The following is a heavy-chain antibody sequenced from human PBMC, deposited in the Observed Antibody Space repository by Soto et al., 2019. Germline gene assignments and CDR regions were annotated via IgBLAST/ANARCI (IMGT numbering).Heavy chain of an antibody. Sequence: EVQLLESGEGLVQPGGSLKLSCAASGFTFSNYAMSWVRQAPGKGLEWVSGIGSSGSNTSYEDSVRGRFTISRDTSKNTLFLQMNSLRAEDTAEYYCARVVRYFDTPYGMDVWGQGTTVTVSS. CDR2: IGSSGSNT. J-gene: IGHJ6*02. CDR3: ARVVRYFDTPYGMDV. CDR1: GFTFSNYA. D-gene: IGHD3-9*01. V-gene: IGHV3-23*01.